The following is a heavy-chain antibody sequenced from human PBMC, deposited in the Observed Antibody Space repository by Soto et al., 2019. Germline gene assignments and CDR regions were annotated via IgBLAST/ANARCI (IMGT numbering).Heavy chain of an antibody. Sequence: SETLSLTCTVSGDSISSYYWSWIRQPAGKGLEWIGRIYTSGSTNYNPSLKSRVTMSVDTSKNQFSLKLSSVTAADTAVYYCARGCLSSTYYYGLDVWGQGTTVTVSS. CDR1: GDSISSYY. J-gene: IGHJ6*02. V-gene: IGHV4-4*07. CDR2: IYTSGST. D-gene: IGHD6-13*01. CDR3: ARGCLSSTYYYGLDV.